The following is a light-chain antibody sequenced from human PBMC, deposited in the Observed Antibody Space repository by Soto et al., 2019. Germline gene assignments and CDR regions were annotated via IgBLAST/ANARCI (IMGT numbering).Light chain of an antibody. CDR3: QQRSNWPIT. Sequence: DIVMTQSPDSLAVSLGARAILNCRASQSVSSNLAWYQQKPGQAPRLLIYGASTRATGIPARFSGSGSGTDFTLTISSLEPEDFAVYYCQQRSNWPITFGQGTRLEIK. CDR1: QSVSSN. CDR2: GAS. V-gene: IGKV3-11*01. J-gene: IGKJ5*01.